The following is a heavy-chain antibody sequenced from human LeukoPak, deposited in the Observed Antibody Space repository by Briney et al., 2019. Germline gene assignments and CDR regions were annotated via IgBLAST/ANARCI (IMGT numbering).Heavy chain of an antibody. V-gene: IGHV3-64D*06. Sequence: PGGSLRLSYSASGFTFSTYSIHWVRQAPGRGLEYVSAISPNGGTTYYADSMKGRFTISRDNSKNTLYLQMSSLRIEDTAVYYCGAYGDYYYWGQGTRVTVSS. J-gene: IGHJ4*02. CDR2: ISPNGGTT. D-gene: IGHD4-17*01. CDR3: GAYGDYYY. CDR1: GFTFSTYS.